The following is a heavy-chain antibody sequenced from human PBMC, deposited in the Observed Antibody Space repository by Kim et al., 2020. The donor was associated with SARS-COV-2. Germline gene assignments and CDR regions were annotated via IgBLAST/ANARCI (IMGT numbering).Heavy chain of an antibody. CDR3: ARDVRSTTHSGVDS. CDR1: GGSITSSNSY. D-gene: IGHD2-2*01. J-gene: IGHJ4*02. CDR2: IYFSGNT. V-gene: IGHV4-39*07. Sequence: SETLSLTCTVSGGSITSSNSYWGWIRQPPGEGLEWIGNIYFSGNTYFNPSFKSRVTMSVDTSKNQFSLTMNSVTAADTALYFCARDVRSTTHSGVDSWGQGLLVTVSS.